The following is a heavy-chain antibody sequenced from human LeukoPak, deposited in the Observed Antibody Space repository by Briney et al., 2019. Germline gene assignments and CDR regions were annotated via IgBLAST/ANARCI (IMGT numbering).Heavy chain of an antibody. CDR2: IWYDGRNK. CDR1: GFTFSSYG. J-gene: IGHJ4*02. CDR3: AVGGSGWEFDY. Sequence: GGSLRLSCAASGFTFSSYGMHWVRQAPGKGLEWVAVIWYDGRNKYYADSVQGRVTISRDNSKNTVYLQMNSLRPEDTAVYYCAVGGSGWEFDYWGQGTLVTVSS. V-gene: IGHV3-33*01. D-gene: IGHD3-16*01.